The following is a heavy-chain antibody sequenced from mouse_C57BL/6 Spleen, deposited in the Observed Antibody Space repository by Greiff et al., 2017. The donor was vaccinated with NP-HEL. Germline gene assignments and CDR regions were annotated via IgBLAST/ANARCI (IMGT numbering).Heavy chain of an antibody. CDR2: IDPSDSYT. V-gene: IGHV1-69*01. Sequence: QVQLQQPGAELVMPGASVKLSCKASGYTFTSYWMHWVKQRPGQGLEWIGEIDPSDSYTNYNQKFKGKSTLTVDKSSSTAYMQLSSLTSEDSAVYYCARRGYYGYFDYWGQGTTLTVSS. J-gene: IGHJ2*01. CDR3: ARRGYYGYFDY. CDR1: GYTFTSYW. D-gene: IGHD1-1*01.